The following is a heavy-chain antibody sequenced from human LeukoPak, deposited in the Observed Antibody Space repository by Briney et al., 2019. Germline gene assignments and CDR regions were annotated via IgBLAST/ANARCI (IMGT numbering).Heavy chain of an antibody. CDR1: GFTVSSNY. V-gene: IGHV3-66*01. CDR2: IYSGGST. CDR3: AKDVYYYDSSGYYPEPPFSYFDY. J-gene: IGHJ4*02. Sequence: GGSLRLSCAASGFTVSSNYMSWVRQAPGKGLEWVSVIYSGGSTYYADSVKGRFTISRDNSKNTLYLQMNSLRAEDTAVYYCAKDVYYYDSSGYYPEPPFSYFDYWGQGTLVTVSS. D-gene: IGHD3-22*01.